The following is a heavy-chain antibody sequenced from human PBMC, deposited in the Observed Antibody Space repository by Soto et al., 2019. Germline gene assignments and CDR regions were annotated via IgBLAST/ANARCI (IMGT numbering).Heavy chain of an antibody. D-gene: IGHD6-13*01. V-gene: IGHV4-4*07. CDR1: GAFISGYY. CDR3: ARESTVAGTDNWFDS. Sequence: SETLSLTCTVSGAFISGYYWSWIRQPAGKGLEWIGRIYTSGSTKYSPSLKSRATMLVDTSKKQFSLKLNSVTAADTAVYYCARESTVAGTDNWFDSWGQGTLVTVSS. CDR2: IYTSGST. J-gene: IGHJ5*01.